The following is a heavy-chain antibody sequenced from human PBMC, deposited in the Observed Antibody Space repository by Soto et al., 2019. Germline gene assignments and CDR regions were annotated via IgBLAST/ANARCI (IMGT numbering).Heavy chain of an antibody. D-gene: IGHD2-15*01. J-gene: IGHJ6*02. V-gene: IGHV4-30-4*01. Sequence: PSETLSLTCTVSGGSISSGDYYWSWIRQSPGKGLEWVGYIYYSGSTYYNPSLKSRVTMSVDTSKNQFSLKLSSVTAADTAMYYCASVRMLGGFFGMDVWGQGTTVTVSS. CDR1: GGSISSGDYY. CDR3: ASVRMLGGFFGMDV. CDR2: IYYSGST.